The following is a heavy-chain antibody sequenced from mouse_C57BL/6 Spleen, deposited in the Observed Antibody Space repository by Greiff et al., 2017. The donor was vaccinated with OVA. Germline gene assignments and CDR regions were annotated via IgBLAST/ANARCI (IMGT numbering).Heavy chain of an antibody. D-gene: IGHD2-5*01. CDR1: GYTFTDYN. Sequence: EVQLQQSGPELVKPGASVKIPCKASGYTFTDYNMDWVKQSHGKSLEWIGDINPNNGGTIYNQKFKGKATLTVDKSSSTAYMELRSLTSEDTAVDYCARGDYYSIGAWFAYWGQGTLVTVSA. J-gene: IGHJ3*01. CDR2: INPNNGGT. V-gene: IGHV1-18*01. CDR3: ARGDYYSIGAWFAY.